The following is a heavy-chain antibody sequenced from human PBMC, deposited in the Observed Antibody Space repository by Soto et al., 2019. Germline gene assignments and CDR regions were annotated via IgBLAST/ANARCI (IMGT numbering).Heavy chain of an antibody. CDR3: AREVGYDFWCDRGDY. Sequence: QVQLVQSGAEVKKPGASVKVSCKASGYTFTSYYMHWVRQAPGQGLGWMGIINPSGGSTSYAQKFQGRVTMTKDTSTSTVYMELSSLRSEDTAVYYCAREVGYDFWCDRGDYWGQGTLVTVSS. D-gene: IGHD3-3*01. J-gene: IGHJ4*02. V-gene: IGHV1-46*01. CDR1: GYTFTSYY. CDR2: INPSGGST.